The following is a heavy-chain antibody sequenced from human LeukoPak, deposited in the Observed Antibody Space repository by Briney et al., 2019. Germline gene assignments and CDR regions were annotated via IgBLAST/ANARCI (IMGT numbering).Heavy chain of an antibody. CDR2: IVVGSGNT. D-gene: IGHD3-10*01. J-gene: IGHJ4*02. Sequence: SVKVSFKASGFTFTSSAVQWVRQARGQRLEWIGWIVVGSGNTNYAQKFQERVTITRDMSTSTAYMELSSLRSEDTAVYYCAAVAGITMVRGDYWGQGTLVTVSS. CDR1: GFTFTSSA. V-gene: IGHV1-58*01. CDR3: AAVAGITMVRGDY.